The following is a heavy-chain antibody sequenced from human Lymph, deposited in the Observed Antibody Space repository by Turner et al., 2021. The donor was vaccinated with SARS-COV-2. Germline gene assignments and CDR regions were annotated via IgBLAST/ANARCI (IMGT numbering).Heavy chain of an antibody. CDR1: GFTFSSYA. V-gene: IGHV3-30*04. D-gene: IGHD3-22*01. CDR3: AIDRDSSGWVDY. Sequence: QVQLVESGGGVVQPGRSLRLSCAAYGFTFSSYAMHWVRQAPGKGLKWVAFISYDGSDKYYADSVEGRFTFSRDNSKNTLYLQMNSLRAEDTAVYYCAIDRDSSGWVDYWGQGTLVTVSS. CDR2: ISYDGSDK. J-gene: IGHJ4*02.